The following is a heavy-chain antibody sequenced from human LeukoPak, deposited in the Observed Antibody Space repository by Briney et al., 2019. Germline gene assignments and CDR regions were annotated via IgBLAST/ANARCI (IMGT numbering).Heavy chain of an antibody. CDR2: ISGSGGST. CDR1: GFTFSSYA. D-gene: IGHD3-10*01. V-gene: IGHV3-23*01. J-gene: IGHJ4*02. CDR3: AKDGDYYGSGGLWFFFDY. Sequence: GGSLRLSCAASGFTFSSYAMSWVRQAPGKGLEWVSAISGSGGSTYYADSVKGRFTTSRDNSKNTLYLQMNSLRAEDTAVYYCAKDGDYYGSGGLWFFFDYWGQGTLVTVSS.